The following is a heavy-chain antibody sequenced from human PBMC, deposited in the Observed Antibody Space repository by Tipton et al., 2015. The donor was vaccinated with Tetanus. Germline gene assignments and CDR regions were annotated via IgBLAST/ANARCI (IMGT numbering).Heavy chain of an antibody. D-gene: IGHD3-10*01. CDR1: GGSVSSGSYY. J-gene: IGHJ5*02. Sequence: TLSLTCTVSGGSVSSGSYYWSWIRQPPGKGLEWIGYIYYSGSTNYNPSLKSRITISVDTSKNQFSLKLSFVTAADTAVYYCAREKPRWFGEAPSLYNWFDPWGQGTLVTVSS. V-gene: IGHV4-61*01. CDR3: AREKPRWFGEAPSLYNWFDP. CDR2: IYYSGST.